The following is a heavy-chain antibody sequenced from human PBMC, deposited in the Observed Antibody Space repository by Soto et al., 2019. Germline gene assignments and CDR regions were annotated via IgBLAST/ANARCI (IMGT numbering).Heavy chain of an antibody. V-gene: IGHV4-31*03. CDR1: VGSILSGGYY. CDR3: ARGLDSSGYYIDY. Sequence: CTXSVGSILSGGYYWSCIRQHPGKGLEWIGYIYYSGSTYYNPSLKSRVTISVDTSKNQFSLKLSSVTAADTAVYYCARGLDSSGYYIDYWGQGTLVTVSS. D-gene: IGHD3-22*01. J-gene: IGHJ4*02. CDR2: IYYSGST.